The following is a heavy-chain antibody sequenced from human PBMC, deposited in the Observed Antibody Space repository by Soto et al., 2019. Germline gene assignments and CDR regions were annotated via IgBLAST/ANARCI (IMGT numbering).Heavy chain of an antibody. Sequence: QVHVQQSGPGLVKPSETLSLSCTVSSGPSSSHNWGWIRQPPGRGLEWIGYVYYTGGTSYNPSLKSRVTISADTSTNHICLPPSSVTAADTAVYYCVRQGIDYLHGLVDVWGQGTTVSVPS. CDR1: SGPSSSHN. CDR2: VYYTGGT. D-gene: IGHD1-26*01. V-gene: IGHV4-59*08. J-gene: IGHJ6*02. CDR3: VRQGIDYLHGLVDV.